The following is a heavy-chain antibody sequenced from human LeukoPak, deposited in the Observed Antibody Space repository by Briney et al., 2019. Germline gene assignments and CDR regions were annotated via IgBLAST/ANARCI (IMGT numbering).Heavy chain of an antibody. Sequence: ASVKVSCKPSGYTFSTYYMHWVRQAPGQGLEWMGIINPSGGSTSYAQKFQGRVTVTRDTSTSTVYMELSSLRSEDTAVYYCAREGGGGSTYYFDYWGQGTLVTVSS. CDR3: AREGGGGSTYYFDY. V-gene: IGHV1-46*01. D-gene: IGHD2-15*01. CDR2: INPSGGST. J-gene: IGHJ4*02. CDR1: GYTFSTYY.